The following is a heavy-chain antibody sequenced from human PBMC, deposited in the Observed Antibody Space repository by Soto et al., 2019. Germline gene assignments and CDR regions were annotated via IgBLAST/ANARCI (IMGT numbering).Heavy chain of an antibody. CDR2: IGTAGDT. J-gene: IGHJ3*02. V-gene: IGHV3-13*01. D-gene: IGHD6-13*01. CDR3: ARADPGEAAAGGDAFDI. CDR1: GFTFSSYD. Sequence: GGSLRLSCAASGFTFSSYDMHWVRQVTGKGLEWVSAIGTAGDTYYPGSVKGRFTISRVNAKNSLYLHMNSLRAGDTAVYYCARADPGEAAAGGDAFDIWGQGTMVTVSS.